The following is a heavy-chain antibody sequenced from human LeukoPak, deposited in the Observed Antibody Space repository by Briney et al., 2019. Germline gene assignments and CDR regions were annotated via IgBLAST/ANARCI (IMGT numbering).Heavy chain of an antibody. D-gene: IGHD6-13*01. Sequence: SLKISCAASGFTFDDYAMHWVRQAPGKGLEWVSGISWNSGSIGYADSLKGRFTISRDNSKNSLYLQMNSLRLEDTAVYYCAKGHGSSWSFIDYWGQGTLVTVSS. CDR3: AKGHGSSWSFIDY. J-gene: IGHJ4*02. CDR1: GFTFDDYA. V-gene: IGHV3-9*01. CDR2: ISWNSGSI.